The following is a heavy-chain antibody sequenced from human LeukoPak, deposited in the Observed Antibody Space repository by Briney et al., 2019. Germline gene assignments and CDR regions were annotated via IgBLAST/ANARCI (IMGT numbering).Heavy chain of an antibody. J-gene: IGHJ4*02. Sequence: PGGSLRLSCAASGFTFSSDAMSSVRQAPGKGLEWVSAISGSGGSTYYADSEKGRFTISRDNSEYALYLQMTGLRAGDTAVYFCAKGLNSGTYPYLDHWGQGTLVTVSS. CDR1: GFTFSSDA. CDR3: AKGLNSGTYPYLDH. V-gene: IGHV3-23*01. D-gene: IGHD1-26*01. CDR2: ISGSGGST.